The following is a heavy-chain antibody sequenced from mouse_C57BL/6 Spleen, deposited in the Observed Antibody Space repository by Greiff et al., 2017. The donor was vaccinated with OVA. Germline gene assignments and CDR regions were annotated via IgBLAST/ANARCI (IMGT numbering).Heavy chain of an antibody. CDR2: INPSSGYT. Sequence: QVQLKESGAELAKPGASVKLSCKASGYTFTSYWMHWVKQRPGQGLEWIGYINPSSGYTKYNQKFKDKATLTADKSSSTAYMQLSGLTYEDSAVYYCARVGWLLEAWFAYWGQGTLVTVSA. D-gene: IGHD2-3*01. CDR1: GYTFTSYW. J-gene: IGHJ3*01. V-gene: IGHV1-7*01. CDR3: ARVGWLLEAWFAY.